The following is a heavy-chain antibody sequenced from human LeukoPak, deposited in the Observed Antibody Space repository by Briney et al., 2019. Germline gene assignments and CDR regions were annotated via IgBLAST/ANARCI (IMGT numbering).Heavy chain of an antibody. J-gene: IGHJ3*02. Sequence: GGSLRLSCAASGFTFSSYSMNWVRQAPGKGLKWVSVIYTGGSTYYADSVKDTITISRDNSKNTLYLQMNSLRAEDTAVYYCARGYSSSWYAFDIWGQGTMVTVSS. CDR2: IYTGGST. CDR3: ARGYSSSWYAFDI. CDR1: GFTFSSYS. D-gene: IGHD6-13*01. V-gene: IGHV3-66*01.